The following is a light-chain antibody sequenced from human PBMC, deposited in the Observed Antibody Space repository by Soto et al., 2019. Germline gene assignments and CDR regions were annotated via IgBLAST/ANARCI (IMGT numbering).Light chain of an antibody. CDR3: QQYNNWPRT. Sequence: EIVMTQSPATLSVSPGERATLSCRASQSVSSNLAWYQQKPGQAPGLLIYGASTRTTVIPASFSGSGSGTEFTLTISSLQSDDFAGYYCQQYNNWPRTFGQGTKVEIK. CDR2: GAS. J-gene: IGKJ1*01. V-gene: IGKV3-15*01. CDR1: QSVSSN.